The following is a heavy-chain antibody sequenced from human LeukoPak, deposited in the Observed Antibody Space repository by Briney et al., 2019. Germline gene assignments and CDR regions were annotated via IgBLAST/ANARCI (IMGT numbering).Heavy chain of an antibody. V-gene: IGHV1-69*13. D-gene: IGHD6-13*01. CDR2: IIPIFGTA. Sequence: SVKVSCKASGCTYSSYAISWVRQAPGQGLEWMGGIIPIFGTANYAQKFQGRVTITADESTSTAYMELSSLRSEDTAVYYCARSSSSWGPYYFDYWGQGTLVTVSS. CDR1: GCTYSSYA. CDR3: ARSSSSWGPYYFDY. J-gene: IGHJ4*02.